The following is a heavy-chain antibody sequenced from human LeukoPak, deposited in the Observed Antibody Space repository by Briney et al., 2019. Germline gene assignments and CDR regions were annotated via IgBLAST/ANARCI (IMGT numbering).Heavy chain of an antibody. Sequence: SETLSLTCAVYGGSFSGYYWSWIRQPPGQGLEWIGEINHSGSTNYNPSLKSRITISVDTSKNQFTLKLSSVTAADTAVYYCARVPGASDYWGQRTLVTVSS. CDR3: ARVPGASDY. D-gene: IGHD2-2*01. V-gene: IGHV4-34*01. CDR2: INHSGST. J-gene: IGHJ4*02. CDR1: GGSFSGYY.